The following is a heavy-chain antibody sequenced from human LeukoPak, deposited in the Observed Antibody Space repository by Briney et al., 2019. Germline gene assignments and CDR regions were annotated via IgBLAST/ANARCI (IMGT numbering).Heavy chain of an antibody. V-gene: IGHV3-23*01. CDR3: PKMQGYFDY. Sequence: GGSLRLSCEASGLTFTSYGMSWVRQAPGKGLQWVSAITGDGTTTYYADSVKGRFTISRDNSKNMLYLQMSSLRAEDTAVYYCPKMQGYFDYWGQGTLVPVSS. J-gene: IGHJ4*02. CDR1: GLTFTSYG. CDR2: ITGDGTTT.